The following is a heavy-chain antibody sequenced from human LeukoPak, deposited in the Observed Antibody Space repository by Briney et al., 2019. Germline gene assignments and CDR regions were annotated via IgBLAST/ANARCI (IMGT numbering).Heavy chain of an antibody. CDR1: GGSISSYY. Sequence: PSETLSLTCTVSGGSISSYYWSWIRQPPGKGLEWIGYIYYSGSTNYNPSLESRVTISLDTSKNQFSLKLYSVTAADTAVYYCARQFYGDYFYYFDYWGQGTLVTVSS. J-gene: IGHJ4*02. D-gene: IGHD4-17*01. CDR2: IYYSGST. V-gene: IGHV4-59*08. CDR3: ARQFYGDYFYYFDY.